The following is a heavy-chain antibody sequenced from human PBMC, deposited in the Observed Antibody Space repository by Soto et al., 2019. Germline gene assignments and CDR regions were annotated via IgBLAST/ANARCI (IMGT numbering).Heavy chain of an antibody. CDR3: ARVTGSGTYPGVLAH. J-gene: IGHJ4*02. Sequence: EVQLVESGGGLVQPGGSLRLSCAASGFTFSSYWMSWVRQAPGKWLEWVANIKQDGSEKFYVASVKGRFTISRDNARNSLYLQMNSLKAEDTAVYYCARVTGSGTYPGVLAHWGQGTLVTVSS. V-gene: IGHV3-7*05. CDR2: IKQDGSEK. D-gene: IGHD2-8*02. CDR1: GFTFSSYW.